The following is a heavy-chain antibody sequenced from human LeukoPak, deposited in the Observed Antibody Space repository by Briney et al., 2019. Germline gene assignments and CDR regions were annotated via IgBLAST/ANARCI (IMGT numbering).Heavy chain of an antibody. CDR1: GFTFSSYE. J-gene: IGHJ4*02. CDR2: ISSSGSTI. V-gene: IGHV3-48*03. D-gene: IGHD6-19*01. Sequence: GGSLRLSCAASGFTFSSYEMNWVRQAPGKGLEWVSYISSSGSTIYYADSVKGRFTISRDNAKNSLYLQMNSLRAEDTAVYYCARDPSGAVAGGTFDYWGQGTLVTVSS. CDR3: ARDPSGAVAGGTFDY.